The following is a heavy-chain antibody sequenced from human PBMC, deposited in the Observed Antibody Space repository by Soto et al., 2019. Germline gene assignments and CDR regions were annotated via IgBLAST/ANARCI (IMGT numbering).Heavy chain of an antibody. Sequence: QVQLVQSGAEVKKPGASVKVSCKASGFSFTTYGVTWVRQAPGQGLEWMGWITVDNGNTNYAQNLQGRVTMTTDTSTNTAYMELWRLRSDDTAVYYCARGYSYGSYWYFDLWGRGTLVTVSS. CDR3: ARGYSYGSYWYFDL. CDR1: GFSFTTYG. J-gene: IGHJ2*01. D-gene: IGHD5-18*01. CDR2: ITVDNGNT. V-gene: IGHV1-18*01.